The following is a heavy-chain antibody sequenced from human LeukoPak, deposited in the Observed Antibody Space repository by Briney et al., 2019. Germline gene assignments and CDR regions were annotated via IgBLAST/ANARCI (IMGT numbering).Heavy chain of an antibody. CDR2: INPNSGGT. D-gene: IGHD6-13*01. Sequence: ASVKVSCKASGYTFTGYYMHWVRQAPGQGLEWMGWINPNSGGTNYAQKSQGRVTMTRDTSISTAYMELSRLRSDDTAVYYCARDPRPGIAAAGTNLLDYWGQGTLVTVSS. J-gene: IGHJ4*02. V-gene: IGHV1-2*02. CDR1: GYTFTGYY. CDR3: ARDPRPGIAAAGTNLLDY.